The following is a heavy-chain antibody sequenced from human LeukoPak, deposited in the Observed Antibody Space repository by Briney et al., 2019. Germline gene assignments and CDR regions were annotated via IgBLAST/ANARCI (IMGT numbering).Heavy chain of an antibody. D-gene: IGHD3-10*01. CDR3: ARTTMVWKNWFDP. CDR1: GYTFTSYG. CDR2: ISAYNGNT. Sequence: ASVKVSCKASGYTFTSYGISWVRQAPGQGLEWMGWISAYNGNTNYAQKFQGRVTMTRDTSISTAYMELSRLRSDDTAVYYCARTTMVWKNWFDPWGQGTLVTVSS. V-gene: IGHV1-18*01. J-gene: IGHJ5*02.